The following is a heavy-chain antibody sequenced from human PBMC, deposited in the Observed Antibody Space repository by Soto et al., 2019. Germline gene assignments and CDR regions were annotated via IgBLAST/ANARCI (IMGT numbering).Heavy chain of an antibody. CDR1: GCTFSSYA. J-gene: IGHJ6*02. V-gene: IGHV1-69*13. D-gene: IGHD2-21*02. CDR3: ARDGGAYCGGDCYFHYYYYGMDV. CDR2: IIPIFGTA. Sequence: AVKASCKASGCTFSSYAISWVRQAPGQGLEWMGGIIPIFGTANYAQKFQGRVTITADESTSTAYMELSSLRSEDTAVYYCARDGGAYCGGDCYFHYYYYGMDVWGQGTTVTVSS.